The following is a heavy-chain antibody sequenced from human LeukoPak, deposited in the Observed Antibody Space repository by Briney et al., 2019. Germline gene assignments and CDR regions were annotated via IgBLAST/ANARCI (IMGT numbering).Heavy chain of an antibody. CDR1: GFTFSSYA. J-gene: IGHJ6*02. CDR2: ISVSGGST. CDR3: AKYGRSGYSSGMDV. D-gene: IGHD2-15*01. V-gene: IGHV3-23*01. Sequence: GGSLRLSCAASGFTFSSYAMTWVRQAPGKGLEWVSTISVSGGSTYYADSVKGRFTISRDNSKNTLYLQMNSLRAEDTAVYYCAKYGRSGYSSGMDVWGQGTTVTVSS.